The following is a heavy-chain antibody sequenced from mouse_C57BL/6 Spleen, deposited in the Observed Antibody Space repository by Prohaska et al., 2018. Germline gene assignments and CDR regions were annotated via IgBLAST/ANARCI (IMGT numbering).Heavy chain of an antibody. Sequence: QVQLQQPGAELVMPGASVKLSCKASGYTFTSYWMHWVKQRPGQGLEWIGEIDPSDSYTNYNQKFKGKATLTVDKSSSTAYMQLSSLTSEDSAVYYCARGLITTVVATDYWGQGTTLTVSS. CDR2: IDPSDSYT. V-gene: IGHV1-69*01. J-gene: IGHJ2*01. D-gene: IGHD1-1*01. CDR3: ARGLITTVVATDY. CDR1: GYTFTSYW.